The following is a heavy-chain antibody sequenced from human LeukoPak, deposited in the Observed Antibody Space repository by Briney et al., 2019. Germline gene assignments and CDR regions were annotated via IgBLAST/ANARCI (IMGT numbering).Heavy chain of an antibody. CDR3: ASYLTSIPSGMDV. J-gene: IGHJ6*02. CDR2: ITSSGGAI. Sequence: GGSLRLSCAASGFTFSSYGMNWVRQAPGKGLEWVSYITSSGGAIYYADSVKGRFTISRDNVKNTLFLQMNSLRAEDTAVYYCASYLTSIPSGMDVWGQGTTVTVSS. CDR1: GFTFSSYG. V-gene: IGHV3-48*03. D-gene: IGHD2/OR15-2a*01.